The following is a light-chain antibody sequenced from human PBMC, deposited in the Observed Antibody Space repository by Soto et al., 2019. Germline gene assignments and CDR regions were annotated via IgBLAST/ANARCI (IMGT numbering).Light chain of an antibody. J-gene: IGLJ3*02. CDR2: LNSDGSH. CDR1: SGHSSYA. Sequence: QLVLTQSPSASASLGASVKLTCTLSSGHSSYAIAWHQQQPEKGPRYLMKLNSDGSHSKGDGIPDRFSGSSSGAERYLTISRLQSEDEADYYCKTWGTGIQVFGGGTKLTVL. V-gene: IGLV4-69*01. CDR3: KTWGTGIQV.